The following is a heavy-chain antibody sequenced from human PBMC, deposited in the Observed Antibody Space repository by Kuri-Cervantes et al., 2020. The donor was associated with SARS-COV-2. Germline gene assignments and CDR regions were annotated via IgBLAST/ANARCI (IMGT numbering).Heavy chain of an antibody. CDR3: ARDSSGYYRLDY. J-gene: IGHJ4*02. V-gene: IGHV3-74*01. D-gene: IGHD3-22*01. CDR1: GFTFSSYW. Sequence: GESLKISCAASGFTFSSYWMHWVRQAPGKGLVWVSRINSDGSSTSYADSVKGRFTISRDNAKNTLYLQMNSLRAEDTAVYYCARDSSGYYRLDYWGQGTLVTVSS. CDR2: INSDGSST.